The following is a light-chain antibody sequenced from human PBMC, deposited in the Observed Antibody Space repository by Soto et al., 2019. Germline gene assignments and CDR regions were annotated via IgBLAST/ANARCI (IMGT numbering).Light chain of an antibody. CDR3: QQYGSSRSIT. CDR1: QSVSSSY. V-gene: IGKV3-20*01. CDR2: GAS. Sequence: EIVLTQSPGTLSLSPGERVTLSCRASQSVSSSYLAWYQQKPGQAPRLLIYGASSRSTGIPDRFSGSGSGTDFNLTISRLEPEDFAVYYCQQYGSSRSITFGQGTRLENK. J-gene: IGKJ5*01.